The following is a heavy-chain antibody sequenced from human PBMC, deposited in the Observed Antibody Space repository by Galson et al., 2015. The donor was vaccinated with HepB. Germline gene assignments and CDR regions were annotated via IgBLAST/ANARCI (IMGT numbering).Heavy chain of an antibody. J-gene: IGHJ3*02. D-gene: IGHD2-15*01. CDR1: EFNFSTYS. CDR2: ISSISTTI. V-gene: IGHV3-48*02. Sequence: SLRLSCAVSEFNFSTYSMHWVRQALGKGLEWVSYISSISTTIYYADSVKGRFTISRDNAKKSLYLQMNSLRDDDTAVYYCARGTVVASYDAFDIWGQGTRVIVSS. CDR3: ARGTVVASYDAFDI.